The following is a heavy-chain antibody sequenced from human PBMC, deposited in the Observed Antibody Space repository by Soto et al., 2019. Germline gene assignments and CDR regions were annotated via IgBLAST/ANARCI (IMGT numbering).Heavy chain of an antibody. CDR2: INHSGNT. CDR1: GGSFRGYY. Sequence: QVQLQQWGAGLLKPSETLSLTCAVYGGSFRGYYWSWIRQPPGKGLEWIGEINHSGNTNYNPSPKSRVTISVDTSKNQFSLKLNSVTAADTAVYYCARGGYWRFDYWGLGPLVTVSS. J-gene: IGHJ4*02. D-gene: IGHD3-3*01. V-gene: IGHV4-34*01. CDR3: ARGGYWRFDY.